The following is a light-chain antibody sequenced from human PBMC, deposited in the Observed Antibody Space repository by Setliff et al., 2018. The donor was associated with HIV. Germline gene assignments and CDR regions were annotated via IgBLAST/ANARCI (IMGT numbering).Light chain of an antibody. CDR3: MSYLSTNSYV. CDR2: DVI. J-gene: IGLJ1*01. Sequence: QSVLTQPASVSGTPGQSITISCTGSSSDIGTYDRVSWYQQRPDGGPRLIIYDVIHRPSGVPHRFSGSKSGNTASLTISGLQTEGEADYYCMSYLSTNSYVFGTGTKVTVL. V-gene: IGLV2-14*03. CDR1: SSDIGTYDR.